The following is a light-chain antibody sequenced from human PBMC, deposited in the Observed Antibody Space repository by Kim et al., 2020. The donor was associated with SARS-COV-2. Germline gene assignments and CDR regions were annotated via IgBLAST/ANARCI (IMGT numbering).Light chain of an antibody. Sequence: ASVDHRVTWTCRGRQDIWNDLGWYQQNPGRAPKRLIYCASSVLSGVPSRFSVSGSGPEFTLTLSSVQPEGFSTFLYLQHSTYPITFGQGTRLEI. CDR1: QDIWND. V-gene: IGKV1-17*01. J-gene: IGKJ5*01. CDR3: LQHSTYPIT. CDR2: CAS.